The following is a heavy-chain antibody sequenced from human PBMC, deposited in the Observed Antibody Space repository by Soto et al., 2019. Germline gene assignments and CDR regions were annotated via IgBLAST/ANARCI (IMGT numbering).Heavy chain of an antibody. Sequence: EVQLVESGGGLVQPGGSLRLSCATSGFTFSSYWMNWVRQAPGKGLEWVAHIKQDGSEKYYVDSVKGRFTISRDYAAKSLFLQMNSLRVEDTAVYYCARDRTFDVWGEGTTVTVSS. V-gene: IGHV3-7*01. CDR2: IKQDGSEK. J-gene: IGHJ6*04. CDR3: ARDRTFDV. CDR1: GFTFSSYW.